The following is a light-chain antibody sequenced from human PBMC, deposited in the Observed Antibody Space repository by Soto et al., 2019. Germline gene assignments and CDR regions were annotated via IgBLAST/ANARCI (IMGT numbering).Light chain of an antibody. CDR3: NSYAGNNNVL. CDR1: SSDVGNYNY. Sequence: QSALTQPPSASGSPGRSGTISCTGFSSDVGNYNYVSWYQQHPGKAPKLIIYEVNKRPSGVPDRFSGSKSDNTASLTVSGLQAEDEADYYCNSYAGNNNVLFGGGTKLTVL. J-gene: IGLJ2*01. CDR2: EVN. V-gene: IGLV2-8*01.